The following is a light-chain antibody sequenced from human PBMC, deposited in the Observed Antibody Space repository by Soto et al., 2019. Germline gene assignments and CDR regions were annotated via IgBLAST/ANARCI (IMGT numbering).Light chain of an antibody. CDR3: QHPRWT. J-gene: IGKJ1*01. CDR1: QSINRW. V-gene: IGKV1-5*01. CDR2: DAS. Sequence: DIQLTQSPSTLSASIGDRVTITCRASQSINRWLAWYQQKPGKAPKLLIYDASSLESGVPSRFSGSGSGTDFTPTITSLRPDDFATYYCQHPRWTFGQGTKVEIK.